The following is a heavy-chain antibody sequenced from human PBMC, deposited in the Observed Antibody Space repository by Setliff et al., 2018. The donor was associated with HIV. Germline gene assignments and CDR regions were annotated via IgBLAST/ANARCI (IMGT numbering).Heavy chain of an antibody. D-gene: IGHD5-12*01. Sequence: ASVKVSCKAAGYSFAAYYIHWVRQAPGQGLEWMGWINPNSGGTNYAQKFQGRVTLTRDTSISTANMELSGLRSDDTAVNYCARDPALTYSGYVYWYFDLWGRGTLVTVSS. CDR1: GYSFAAYY. V-gene: IGHV1-2*02. CDR3: ARDPALTYSGYVYWYFDL. CDR2: INPNSGGT. J-gene: IGHJ2*01.